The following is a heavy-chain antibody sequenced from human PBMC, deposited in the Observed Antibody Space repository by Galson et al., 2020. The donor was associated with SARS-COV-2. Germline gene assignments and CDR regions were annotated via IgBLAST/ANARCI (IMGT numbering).Heavy chain of an antibody. D-gene: IGHD3-3*01. J-gene: IGHJ6*02. CDR2: IYKSGNT. Sequence: SETLSLTCTVSGASLRSGSYYWSWIRQPAGKGLEWIGRIYKSGNTNYNPSLWSQVTISVDTSKNQFSLKLTSVTAADTAVYYCARGNSPCVTIFGVLTGTCGMDVWGQGTTVTVSS. CDR3: ARGNSPCVTIFGVLTGTCGMDV. V-gene: IGHV4-61*02. CDR1: GASLRSGSYY.